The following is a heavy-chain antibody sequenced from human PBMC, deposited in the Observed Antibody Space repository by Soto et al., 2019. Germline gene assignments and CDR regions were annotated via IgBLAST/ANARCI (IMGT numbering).Heavy chain of an antibody. CDR3: ARGPQWLAF. V-gene: IGHV4-39*07. D-gene: IGHD6-19*01. J-gene: IGHJ4*02. Sequence: SETLSLTCTVSGVSIRRSSYHWGWIRQTPGKELEWIGEINHSGSTNYNPSLKSRVTISVDTSKNQFSLKLSSVTAADTAVYYCARGPQWLAFWGQGTLVTVSS. CDR1: GVSIRRSSYH. CDR2: INHSGST.